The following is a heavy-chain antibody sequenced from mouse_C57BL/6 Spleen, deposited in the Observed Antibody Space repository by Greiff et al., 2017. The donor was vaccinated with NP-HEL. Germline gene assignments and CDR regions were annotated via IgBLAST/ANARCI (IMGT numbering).Heavy chain of an antibody. Sequence: LVESGAELMKPGASVKLSCKATGYTFTGYWIEWVKQRPGHGLEWIGEILPGSGSTNYNEKFKGKATFTADTSSNTAYMQLSSLTTEDSAIYYCARSEENYGSRNYFDYWGQGTTLTVSS. CDR1: GYTFTGYW. J-gene: IGHJ2*01. CDR3: ARSEENYGSRNYFDY. V-gene: IGHV1-9*01. D-gene: IGHD1-1*01. CDR2: ILPGSGST.